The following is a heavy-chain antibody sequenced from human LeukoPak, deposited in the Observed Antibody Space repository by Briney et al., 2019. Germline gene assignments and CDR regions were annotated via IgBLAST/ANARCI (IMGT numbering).Heavy chain of an antibody. D-gene: IGHD7-27*01. CDR2: INPNSGDT. Sequence: ASVKVSCKASGYTFTGHYMHWVRHAPGQGLEWMGWINPNSGDTNYVQKFQGRDTMTRDTSIRTGYIELSRLRDDDTATYYCARETGDVADFWGQGTVVTVSS. CDR1: GYTFTGHY. V-gene: IGHV1-2*02. CDR3: ARETGDVADF. J-gene: IGHJ4*02.